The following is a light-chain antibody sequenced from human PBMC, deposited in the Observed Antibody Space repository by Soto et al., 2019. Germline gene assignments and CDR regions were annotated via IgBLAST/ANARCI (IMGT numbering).Light chain of an antibody. J-gene: IGKJ5*01. V-gene: IGKV3-15*01. CDR1: QSVSID. Sequence: EIVMQQSPATLSVSPVERVTLSCRASQSVSIDLAWYQQKPGQAPRLLIYGASTRATGIPARFSGSGSGTEFTLTISSLQSEDFAVYYCQQYHNWPITFGQGTRLEIK. CDR2: GAS. CDR3: QQYHNWPIT.